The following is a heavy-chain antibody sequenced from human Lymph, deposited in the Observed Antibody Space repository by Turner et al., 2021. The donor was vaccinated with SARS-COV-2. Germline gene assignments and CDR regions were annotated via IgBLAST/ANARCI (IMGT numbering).Heavy chain of an antibody. J-gene: IGHJ5*02. V-gene: IGHV4-59*01. Sequence: QVQLQESGPRLLKPLETLSLTCTVSCGSMNSNYWSCSLQPPGKRQEWIGYIYYRGSNNDNPSLKSRITISVDTSKNQYSLKQTSGTDADTAKYYWARENVNNWVDPWGQGILVTVSS. CDR3: ARENVNNWVDP. CDR2: IYYRGSN. CDR1: CGSMNSNY.